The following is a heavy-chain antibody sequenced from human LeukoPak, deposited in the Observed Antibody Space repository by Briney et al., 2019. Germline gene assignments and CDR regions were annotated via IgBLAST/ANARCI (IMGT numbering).Heavy chain of an antibody. CDR2: IQYSRSS. J-gene: IGHJ4*02. V-gene: IGHV4-59*01. CDR3: ARGVSGYDWFLDY. Sequence: SETLSLTCTVSGGSISSYYWSWIRQPPGKGLEWIGSIQYSRSSNYNSSLKSRVTVSVDTSKNQFSLNLSSVTAADTAVYYCARGVSGYDWFLDYWGQGTLVTLSS. D-gene: IGHD5-12*01. CDR1: GGSISSYY.